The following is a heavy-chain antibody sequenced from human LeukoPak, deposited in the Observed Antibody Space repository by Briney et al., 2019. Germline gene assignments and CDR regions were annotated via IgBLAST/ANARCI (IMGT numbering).Heavy chain of an antibody. J-gene: IGHJ4*02. Sequence: PSETLSLTCTVSGGSISSSRYYWGWIRQPPGKGLEWIGSIYYTGSTYYNPSVKSRVTISVDTSKNQFSLRLSSVTAADTAVYYCAREQLALDYWGQGTLVTVSS. D-gene: IGHD6-13*01. CDR1: GGSISSSRYY. CDR3: AREQLALDY. V-gene: IGHV4-39*02. CDR2: IYYTGST.